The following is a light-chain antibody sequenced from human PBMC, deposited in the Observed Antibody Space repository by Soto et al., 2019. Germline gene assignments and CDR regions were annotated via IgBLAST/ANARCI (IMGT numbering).Light chain of an antibody. V-gene: IGLV2-14*01. CDR3: SSYTSSSTLVV. J-gene: IGLJ2*01. CDR2: EVS. Sequence: QYALTQPASVSGSPGQSITISCTGTSSDVGGYNYVSWYQQHPGKAPKFIIYEVSNRPSGVSNRSSGSKSGNTASLTISGLQAEDDADYYCSSYTSSSTLVVFGGGTKLTVL. CDR1: SSDVGGYNY.